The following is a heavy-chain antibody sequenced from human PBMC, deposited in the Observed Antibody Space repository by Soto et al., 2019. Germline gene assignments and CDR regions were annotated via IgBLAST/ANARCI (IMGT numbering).Heavy chain of an antibody. CDR2: IYYSGST. J-gene: IGHJ5*02. CDR1: GGSISSYY. Sequence: SETLSLTCTVSGGSISSYYWSWIRQPPGKGLEWIGYIYYSGSTNYNPSLKSRVTISVDTSKNQFSLKLSSVTAADTAVYYCAREDMYSSSSIGWFDPWGQGTLVTVSS. CDR3: AREDMYSSSSIGWFDP. D-gene: IGHD6-6*01. V-gene: IGHV4-59*08.